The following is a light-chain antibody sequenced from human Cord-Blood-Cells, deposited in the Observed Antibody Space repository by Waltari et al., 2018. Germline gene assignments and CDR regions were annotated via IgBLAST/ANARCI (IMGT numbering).Light chain of an antibody. Sequence: QSALTQPASVSGSPGQSINISCTGTSSDVGSYNIVSWYQQHPGKAPKLMIYEGSTRTSGVSNRFAGSKSGNTASLTISGLQAEDEADYYCCSYAGSSTYVFGTGTKVTVL. CDR3: CSYAGSSTYV. J-gene: IGLJ1*01. V-gene: IGLV2-23*01. CDR1: SSDVGSYNI. CDR2: EGS.